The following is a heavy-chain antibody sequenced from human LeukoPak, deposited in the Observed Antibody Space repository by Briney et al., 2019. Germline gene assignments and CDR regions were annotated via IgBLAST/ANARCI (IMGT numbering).Heavy chain of an antibody. V-gene: IGHV3-23*01. CDR2: ISGSGDYT. J-gene: IGHJ3*02. D-gene: IGHD3-10*01. Sequence: PGGSLRLSCAASGFTFSSYAMSWVRQAPGKGLEWVSGISGSGDYTYYADSLKGRFTISRDKSKKTLYLQMNSLRAEDTALYYCAKDLTYYYGLGSSTNAFDIWGQGTMVTVSS. CDR1: GFTFSSYA. CDR3: AKDLTYYYGLGSSTNAFDI.